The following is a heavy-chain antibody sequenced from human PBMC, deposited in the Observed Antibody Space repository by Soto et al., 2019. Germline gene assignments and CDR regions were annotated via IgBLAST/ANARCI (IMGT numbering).Heavy chain of an antibody. CDR2: IKSKTDGGTT. V-gene: IGHV3-15*01. J-gene: IGHJ3*02. D-gene: IGHD5-12*01. Sequence: VQLVESGGGLVKPGGSLRLSCAASGFTFSNAWMSWVRQAPGKGLEWVGRIKSKTDGGTTDYAAPVKGRFTISRDDSKNTLYLQMNSLKTEDTAVYYCTTTGSGYDFDAFDIWGQGTMVTVSS. CDR3: TTTGSGYDFDAFDI. CDR1: GFTFSNAW.